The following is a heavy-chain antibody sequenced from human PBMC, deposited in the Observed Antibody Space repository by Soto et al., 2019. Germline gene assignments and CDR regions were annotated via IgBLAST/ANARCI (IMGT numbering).Heavy chain of an antibody. CDR3: ARVPTAAAGTGYYYYGLDV. D-gene: IGHD6-13*01. Sequence: PGGSLRLSCAASGFTFSDYYMSWIRQAPGKGLEWVSYISSSGSTIYYADSVKGRFTISRDNAKNSLYLQVNSLRAGDTAVYYCARVPTAAAGTGYYYYGLDVWGQGTTVTVSS. V-gene: IGHV3-11*01. CDR2: ISSSGSTI. J-gene: IGHJ6*02. CDR1: GFTFSDYY.